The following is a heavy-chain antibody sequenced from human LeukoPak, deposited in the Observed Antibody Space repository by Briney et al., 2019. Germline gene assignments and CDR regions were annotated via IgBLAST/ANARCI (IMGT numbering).Heavy chain of an antibody. CDR1: GYPFISYS. D-gene: IGHD2-21*02. Sequence: ASVKVSCKASGYPFISYSISWVRQAPGQGLEWMGWISPYTGHTDSAQQFQGRVTLTTDTSTNTFYMDLTNLRSDDTAVYYRARVYSERRSGVTGHNDFWGQGTLVTVSS. CDR3: ARVYSERRSGVTGHNDF. J-gene: IGHJ4*02. V-gene: IGHV1-18*01. CDR2: ISPYTGHT.